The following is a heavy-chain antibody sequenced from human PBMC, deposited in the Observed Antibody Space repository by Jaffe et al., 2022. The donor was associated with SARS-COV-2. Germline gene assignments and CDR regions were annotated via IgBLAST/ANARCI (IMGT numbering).Heavy chain of an antibody. J-gene: IGHJ5*02. CDR2: INPISGGT. CDR3: ARPYSSGWINWFDP. CDR1: GYTFTGQY. V-gene: IGHV1-2*02. Sequence: QVQLVQSGAEVKKPGASVKVSCKASGYTFTGQYMHWVRQAPGQGLEWMGWINPISGGTYYAQKFQGRVTMTRDTSISTAYMELSRLTSDDTAVYYCARPYSSGWINWFDPWGQGTLVTVSS. D-gene: IGHD6-19*01.